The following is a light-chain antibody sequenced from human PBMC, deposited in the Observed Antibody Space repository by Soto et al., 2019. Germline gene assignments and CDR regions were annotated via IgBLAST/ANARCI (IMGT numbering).Light chain of an antibody. V-gene: IGKV1-16*02. J-gene: IGKJ2*01. CDR3: QQYNSYPYT. CDR1: QVISNY. Sequence: DIQMTQSPSSLSASVGDRVTITCRASQVISNYLGWFQQKPGKAPKSLIYDASSLQSGVPSKFSGSGSGTHFTLTISSLQPEDFAIYYCQQYNSYPYTFGQGTKLEIK. CDR2: DAS.